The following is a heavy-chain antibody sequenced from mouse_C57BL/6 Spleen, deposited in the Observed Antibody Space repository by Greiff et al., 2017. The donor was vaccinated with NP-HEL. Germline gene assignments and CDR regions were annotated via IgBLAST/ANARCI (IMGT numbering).Heavy chain of an antibody. Sequence: EVQLQQSGAELVRPGASVKLSCTASGFNIKDDYMHWVKQRPEQGLEWIGWIDPENGDTEYASKFQGKATITADTSSNTAYLQLSSLTSEDTAVYYCTTRRRWYFDVWGTGTTVTVSS. CDR2: IDPENGDT. V-gene: IGHV14-4*01. J-gene: IGHJ1*03. CDR1: GFNIKDDY. CDR3: TTRRRWYFDV.